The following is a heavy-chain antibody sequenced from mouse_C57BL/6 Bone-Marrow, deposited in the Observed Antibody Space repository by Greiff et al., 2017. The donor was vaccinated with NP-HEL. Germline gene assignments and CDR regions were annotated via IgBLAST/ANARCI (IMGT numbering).Heavy chain of an antibody. CDR1: GFTFSSYA. CDR3: ARDSRGVYYGNYWYFDV. Sequence: EVKLMESGGGLVKPGGSLKLSCAASGFTFSSYAMSWVRQTPEKRLEWVATISDGGSYTYYPDNVKGRFTISRDNAKNNLYLQMSHLKSEDTAMYYCARDSRGVYYGNYWYFDVWGTGTTVTVSS. CDR2: ISDGGSYT. J-gene: IGHJ1*03. V-gene: IGHV5-4*01. D-gene: IGHD2-1*01.